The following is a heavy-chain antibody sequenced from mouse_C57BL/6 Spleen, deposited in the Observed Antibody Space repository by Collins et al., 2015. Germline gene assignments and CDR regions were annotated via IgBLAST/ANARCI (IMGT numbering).Heavy chain of an antibody. CDR2: IDPENGNT. CDR1: GFNIKDYY. J-gene: IGHJ2*01. D-gene: IGHD1-1*01. Sequence: EVQLQQSGAELVRPGALVKLSCKASGFNIKDYYMHWVKQRPEQGLEWIGWIDPENGNTIYDPKFQGKASITADTSSNTAYLQLSSLTSEDTAVYYCARWVTTVVATDYWGQGTTLTVSS. V-gene: IGHV14-1*02. CDR3: ARWVTTVVATDY.